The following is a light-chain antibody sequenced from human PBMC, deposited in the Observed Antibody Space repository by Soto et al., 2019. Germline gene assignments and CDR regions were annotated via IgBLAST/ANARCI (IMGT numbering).Light chain of an antibody. CDR3: CSYAGGFTPHV. Sequence: QSALTQPRSVSGSPGQSVTISCTGTSDVGGYKYVSWYQQHPGKAPKLMIYDVTKRPSGVPDRFSASKSGNTASLAISGLHAEDEADYYCCSYAGGFTPHVFGTGTKVTVL. V-gene: IGLV2-11*01. CDR2: DVT. CDR1: SDVGGYKY. J-gene: IGLJ1*01.